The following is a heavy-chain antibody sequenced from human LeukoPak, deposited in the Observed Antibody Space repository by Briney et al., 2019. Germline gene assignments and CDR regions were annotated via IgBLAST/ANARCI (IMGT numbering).Heavy chain of an antibody. Sequence: SVKVSCKASGGTFSSYAISWVRQAPGQGLEWMGGIIPIFGTANYAQKFQGRVTITTDESTSTAYMELSSLRSEDTAVYYCARTVVVPAAPLYYYYYYMDVWGKGTTVTVSS. J-gene: IGHJ6*03. CDR1: GGTFSSYA. CDR2: IIPIFGTA. CDR3: ARTVVVPAAPLYYYYYYMDV. V-gene: IGHV1-69*05. D-gene: IGHD2-2*01.